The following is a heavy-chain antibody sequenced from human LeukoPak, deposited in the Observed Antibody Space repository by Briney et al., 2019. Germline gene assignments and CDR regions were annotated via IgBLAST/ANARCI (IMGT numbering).Heavy chain of an antibody. V-gene: IGHV3-48*03. D-gene: IGHD3-10*02. CDR3: AELGITMIGGV. CDR1: GFTFSSYE. CDR2: ISSSGSTI. Sequence: GGSLRLSCAASGFTFSSYEMNWARQAPGKGLEWVSYISSSGSTIYYADSVKGRFTISRDNAKNSLYLQMNSLRTEDTAVYYCAELGITMIGGVWGKGTTVTISS. J-gene: IGHJ6*04.